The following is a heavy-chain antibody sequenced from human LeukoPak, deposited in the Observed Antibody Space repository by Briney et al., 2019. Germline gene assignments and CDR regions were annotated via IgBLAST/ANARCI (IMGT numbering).Heavy chain of an antibody. CDR3: ARDDCSSISCYHNWFDP. Sequence: GGPLRLSCAASGFTLCGDCMSWVPHAPGKGLERGANINKDGSEKYYVDSEKGRFTISRDNAKNSLYLQMNSLRAEETAVYYCARDDCSSISCYHNWFDPWGQGTLVTVSS. CDR2: INKDGSEK. J-gene: IGHJ5*02. V-gene: IGHV3-7*01. D-gene: IGHD2-2*01. CDR1: GFTLCGDC.